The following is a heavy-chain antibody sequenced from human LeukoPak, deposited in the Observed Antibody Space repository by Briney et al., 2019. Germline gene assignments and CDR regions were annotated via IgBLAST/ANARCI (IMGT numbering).Heavy chain of an antibody. CDR3: ARDEVITGTTSTYYYYYYMDV. J-gene: IGHJ6*03. V-gene: IGHV3-30-3*01. CDR2: ISYDGSNK. Sequence: GGSLRLSCAASGFTFSSYAMHWVRQAPGKGLEWVAVISYDGSNKYYADSVKGRFTISRDNSKNTLYLQMNSLRAEDTAVYYCARDEVITGTTSTYYYYYYMDVWGKGTMVTVSS. D-gene: IGHD1-7*01. CDR1: GFTFSSYA.